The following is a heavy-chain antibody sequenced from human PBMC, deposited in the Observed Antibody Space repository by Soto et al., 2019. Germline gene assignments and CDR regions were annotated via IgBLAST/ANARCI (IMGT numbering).Heavy chain of an antibody. J-gene: IGHJ4*02. CDR2: IYHSGSA. V-gene: IGHV4-31*03. CDR1: GGSITSGGYY. CDR3: ARGYYPGSGTYYFDY. D-gene: IGHD3-10*01. Sequence: PSETLSLTCTVSGGSITSGGYYWTWLRQHPEKGLEWIGCIYHSGSAYYSPSLKSRVTISVDTSTDQFSLKVNFVTAADTAVYYCARGYYPGSGTYYFDYWGQGTLVTVSS.